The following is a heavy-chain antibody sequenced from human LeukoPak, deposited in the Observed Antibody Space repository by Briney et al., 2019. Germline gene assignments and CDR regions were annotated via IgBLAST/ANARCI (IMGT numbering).Heavy chain of an antibody. CDR2: ISAYNGNT. J-gene: IGHJ4*02. Sequence: ASVKVSCKASGYTFTNYGISWVRQAPGQGLEWMGWISAYNGNTNYAQKMQGRVTMTTDTSTSTVYMELRSLRSDDTAVYYCARERLTSSWYDYWGQGTLVTVS. D-gene: IGHD6-13*01. CDR3: ARERLTSSWYDY. CDR1: GYTFTNYG. V-gene: IGHV1-18*01.